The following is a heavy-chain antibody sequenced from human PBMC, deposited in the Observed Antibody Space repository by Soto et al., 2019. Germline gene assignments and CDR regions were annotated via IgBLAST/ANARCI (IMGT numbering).Heavy chain of an antibody. J-gene: IGHJ5*02. CDR3: ARTRYDILTGYYSREYNWFDP. CDR2: ISSSSSTI. CDR1: GFTFSSYS. Sequence: EVQLVESGGGLVQPGGSLRLSCGASGFTFSSYSMNWVRQAPGKGLEWVSYISSSSSTIYYADSVKGRFTISRDNAKNSLYLQMNSLRAEDTAVYYCARTRYDILTGYYSREYNWFDPWGQGTLVTVSS. D-gene: IGHD3-9*01. V-gene: IGHV3-48*01.